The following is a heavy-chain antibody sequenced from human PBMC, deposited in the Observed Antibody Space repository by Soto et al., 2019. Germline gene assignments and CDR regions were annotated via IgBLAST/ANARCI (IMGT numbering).Heavy chain of an antibody. CDR1: GGTFSSYT. D-gene: IGHD3-10*01. J-gene: IGHJ4*02. V-gene: IGHV1-69*08. Sequence: QVQLVQSGAEVKKPGSSVKVSCKASGGTFSSYTISWVRQAPGQGLEWMGRIIPILGIANYAQKFQGRVTITADKSTSTAYMELSSLRSEDTAVYYCAREPTFGELDYWGQGTLVTVSS. CDR2: IIPILGIA. CDR3: AREPTFGELDY.